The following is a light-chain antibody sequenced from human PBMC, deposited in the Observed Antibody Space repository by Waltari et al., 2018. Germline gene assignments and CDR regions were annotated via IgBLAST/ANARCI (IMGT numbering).Light chain of an antibody. Sequence: QSALTQPASVSGSPGQSITVPCTGPSSDVGSYNLFSWYQQHPGKAPKLMIYEGSKRPSGVSNRFSGSKSGNTASLTISGLQAEDEADYYCCSYAGSSTLLFGGGTKVTVL. J-gene: IGLJ2*01. CDR3: CSYAGSSTLL. CDR1: SSDVGSYNL. CDR2: EGS. V-gene: IGLV2-23*01.